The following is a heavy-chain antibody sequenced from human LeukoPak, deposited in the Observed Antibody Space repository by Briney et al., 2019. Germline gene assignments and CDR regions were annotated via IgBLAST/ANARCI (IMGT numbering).Heavy chain of an antibody. Sequence: GGSLRLSCAASGFTFSVYNMNWVRQAPGKGLEWVASISSSGHYIYYADSVKGRFTISRDNAKDSLFLQMNSLRPEDTAVYYCARDQPAYYYGSGSYYPYWGQGTLVTVSS. CDR1: GFTFSVYN. CDR3: ARDQPAYYYGSGSYYPY. CDR2: ISSSGHYI. D-gene: IGHD3-10*01. J-gene: IGHJ4*02. V-gene: IGHV3-21*01.